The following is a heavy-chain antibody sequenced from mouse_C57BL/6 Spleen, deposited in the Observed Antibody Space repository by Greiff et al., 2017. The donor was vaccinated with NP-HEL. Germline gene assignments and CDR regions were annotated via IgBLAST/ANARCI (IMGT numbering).Heavy chain of an antibody. CDR3: ARGGDYSWFAY. J-gene: IGHJ3*01. CDR1: GYTFTSYW. D-gene: IGHD1-1*01. CDR2: IDPSDSYT. V-gene: IGHV1-69*01. Sequence: VQLQQPGAELVMPGASVKLSCKASGYTFTSYWMHWVKQRPGQGLEWIGEIDPSDSYTNYNQKFKDKATLTADKASSTAYMQLSSLTYEDSAVYYCARGGDYSWFAYWGQGTLVTVSA.